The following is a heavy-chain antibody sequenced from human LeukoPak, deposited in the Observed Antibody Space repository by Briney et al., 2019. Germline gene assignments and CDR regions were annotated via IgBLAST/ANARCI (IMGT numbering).Heavy chain of an antibody. D-gene: IGHD6-13*01. Sequence: GGSLRLSCAASGFTFSSYWMSWVRQAPGKGLEWVANIKQDGSEKYYVDSVKGRFTISRDNAKNSLYLQMNSLRAEDTAVYYCACTAAAFDYYGMDVWGQGTTVTVSS. J-gene: IGHJ6*02. CDR3: ACTAAAFDYYGMDV. CDR1: GFTFSSYW. V-gene: IGHV3-7*01. CDR2: IKQDGSEK.